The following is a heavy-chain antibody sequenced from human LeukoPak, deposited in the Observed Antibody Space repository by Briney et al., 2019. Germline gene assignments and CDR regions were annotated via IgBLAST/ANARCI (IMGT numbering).Heavy chain of an antibody. D-gene: IGHD3-10*01. Sequence: PSETLSLTCTVSGYSISSGYYWGWIRQPPGKGLEWIGSIYHSGSTYYNPSLKSRVTISVDTSKNQFSLKLSSVTAADTAVYYCASKASYYNPNWFDPWGQGTLVTVSS. CDR3: ASKASYYNPNWFDP. V-gene: IGHV4-38-2*02. CDR1: GYSISSGYY. CDR2: IYHSGST. J-gene: IGHJ5*02.